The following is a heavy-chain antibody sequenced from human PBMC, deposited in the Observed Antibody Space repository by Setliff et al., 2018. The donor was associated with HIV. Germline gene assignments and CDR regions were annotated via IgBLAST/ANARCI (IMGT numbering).Heavy chain of an antibody. CDR3: ARHRDPPGTSWIYYYYYMDL. V-gene: IGHV4-39*01. D-gene: IGHD6-13*01. CDR2: INHSGST. Sequence: SETLSLTCTVSGGSISSGSYYWSWIRQSPGKGLEWIGEINHSGSTYYNPSLKSRVTISVDTSKNHVSLRLSSVTAADTGVYYCARHRDPPGTSWIYYYYYMDLWGEGTTVTVSS. CDR1: GGSISSGSYY. J-gene: IGHJ6*03.